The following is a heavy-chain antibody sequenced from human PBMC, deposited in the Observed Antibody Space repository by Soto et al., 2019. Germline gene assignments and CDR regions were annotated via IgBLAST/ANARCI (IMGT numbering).Heavy chain of an antibody. D-gene: IGHD4-17*01. CDR1: GFPFDDYG. CDR3: ARAPGYYGDFFDF. J-gene: IGHJ4*02. Sequence: GGSLRLSCAASGFPFDDYGMSWVRQAPGKGLEWVSGINRDGGSTGYADSVKGRFTISRDNAKNSLYLQMNSLRAEDTAFYYCARAPGYYGDFFDFWGQGILVTVSS. V-gene: IGHV3-20*04. CDR2: INRDGGST.